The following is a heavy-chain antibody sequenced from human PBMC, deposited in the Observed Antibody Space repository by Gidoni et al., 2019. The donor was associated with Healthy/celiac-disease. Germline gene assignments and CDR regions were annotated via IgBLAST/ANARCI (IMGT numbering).Heavy chain of an antibody. Sequence: SYGMHWVRQAPGKGLEWVAVIWYDGSNKYYADSVKGRFTISRDNSKNTLYLQMNSLRAEDTAVYYCARDHDTSDAFDIWGQGTMVTVSS. CDR1: SYG. CDR2: IWYDGSNK. CDR3: ARDHDTSDAFDI. J-gene: IGHJ3*02. V-gene: IGHV3-33*01. D-gene: IGHD3-22*01.